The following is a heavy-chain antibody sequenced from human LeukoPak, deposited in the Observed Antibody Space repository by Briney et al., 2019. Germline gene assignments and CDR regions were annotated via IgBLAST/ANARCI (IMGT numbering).Heavy chain of an antibody. D-gene: IGHD2-8*01. CDR3: ARDGLTPSVLMVYAIENWFDP. V-gene: IGHV1-69*05. CDR2: IIPIFGTA. Sequence: SVKVSCKASGGTFSSYAISWVRQAPGQGLEWMGRIIPIFGTANYAQKFQGRVTITTDESTSTAYMELSSLRSEDTAVYYCARDGLTPSVLMVYAIENWFDPWGQGTLVTVPS. CDR1: GGTFSSYA. J-gene: IGHJ5*02.